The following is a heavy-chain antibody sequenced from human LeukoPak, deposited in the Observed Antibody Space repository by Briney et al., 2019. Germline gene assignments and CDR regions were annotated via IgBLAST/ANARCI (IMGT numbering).Heavy chain of an antibody. CDR3: ARGGLRFLEWLLADYYYYYGMDV. J-gene: IGHJ6*02. CDR1: GYTSTSYD. CDR2: MNPNSGNT. Sequence: ASVKVSCKASGYTSTSYDINWVRQTTGQGLEWMGWMNPNSGNTGYAQKFQGRVTMTRNTSISTAYMGLSSLRSEDTAVYYCARGGLRFLEWLLADYYYYYGMDVWGQGTTVTVSS. D-gene: IGHD3-3*01. V-gene: IGHV1-8*01.